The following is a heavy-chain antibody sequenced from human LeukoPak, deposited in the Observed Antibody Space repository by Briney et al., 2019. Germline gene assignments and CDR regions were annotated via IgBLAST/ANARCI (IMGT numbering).Heavy chain of an antibody. CDR2: ISTHSGDT. J-gene: IGHJ5*02. D-gene: IGHD2/OR15-2a*01. V-gene: IGHV1-18*01. Sequence: ASVKVSCKASGYTFTSYGISWARQAPGQGLEWMGWISTHSGDTNYAQKFQGRVIMTTNTSMSTAYMGMRSLRSDDTAVYYCARDTTTFDPWGQGTLVTVSS. CDR3: ARDTTTFDP. CDR1: GYTFTSYG.